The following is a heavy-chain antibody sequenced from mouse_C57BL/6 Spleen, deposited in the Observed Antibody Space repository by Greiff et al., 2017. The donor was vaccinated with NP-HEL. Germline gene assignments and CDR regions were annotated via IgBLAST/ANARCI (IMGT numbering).Heavy chain of an antibody. CDR1: GYSITSGYY. D-gene: IGHD1-1*01. J-gene: IGHJ2*01. V-gene: IGHV3-6*01. CDR2: ISYDGSN. CDR3: ARGDYGSSYGY. Sequence: EVKLQESGPGLVKPSQSLSLTCSVTGYSITSGYYWNWIRQFPGNKLEWMGYISYDGSNKYNPSLKNRISITRDTSKNQFFLKLNSVTTEDTATYYCARGDYGSSYGYWGQGTTLTVSS.